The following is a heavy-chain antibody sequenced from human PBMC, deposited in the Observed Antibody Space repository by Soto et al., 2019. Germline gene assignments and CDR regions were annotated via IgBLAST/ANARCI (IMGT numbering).Heavy chain of an antibody. V-gene: IGHV4-39*01. J-gene: IGHJ4*02. CDR1: GGSISSSSYY. Sequence: SETLSLTCTVSGGSISSSSYYWGWIRQPPGKGLEWIGSIYYSGSTYYNPSLKSRVTISVDTSKNQFSLKLSSVTAADTAVYYCASIFGVAPAQPIDYWGQGTLVTVSS. D-gene: IGHD3-3*01. CDR2: IYYSGST. CDR3: ASIFGVAPAQPIDY.